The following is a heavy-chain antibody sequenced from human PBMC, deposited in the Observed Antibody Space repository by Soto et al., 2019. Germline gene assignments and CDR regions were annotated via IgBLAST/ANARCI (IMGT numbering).Heavy chain of an antibody. CDR3: ARRTVRFKQMPEQRRGPYCLDY. D-gene: IGHD2-2*01. J-gene: IGHJ4*02. Sequence: EKGLEWIGEINHSGSTNYNPSLKSRVTISVDTSKNQFSLKLSSVTAADTAVYYCARRTVRFKQMPEQRRGPYCLDYWGQRLLLT. CDR2: INHSGST. V-gene: IGHV4-34*01.